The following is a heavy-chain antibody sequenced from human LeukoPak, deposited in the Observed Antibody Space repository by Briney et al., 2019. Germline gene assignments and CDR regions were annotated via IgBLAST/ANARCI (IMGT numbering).Heavy chain of an antibody. CDR2: INPNSGGT. D-gene: IGHD2-2*01. Sequence: GASVKVSCKASGYTFTGYYMHWVRQAPGQGLEWMGWINPNSGGTNYAQKFQGWVTMTRDTSTSTAYMELSRLRSDDTAVYYCAREYVVPAYYYYGMDVWGKGTTVTVSS. CDR3: AREYVVPAYYYYGMDV. V-gene: IGHV1-2*04. CDR1: GYTFTGYY. J-gene: IGHJ6*04.